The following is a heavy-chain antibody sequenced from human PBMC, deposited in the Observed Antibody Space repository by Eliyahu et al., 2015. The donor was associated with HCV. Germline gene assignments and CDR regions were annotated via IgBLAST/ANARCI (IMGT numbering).Heavy chain of an antibody. CDR1: GFTFSSYS. CDR3: ARGSVVTKSDY. D-gene: IGHD4-23*01. Sequence: EVQLVESGGGLVKPGGSLRLSCAASGFTFSSYSMNWVRQAPGKGLEGVSSISSSSSYIYYADSVKGRFTISRDNAKNSLYLQMNSLRAEDTAVYYCARGSVVTKSDYWGQGTLVTVSS. CDR2: ISSSSSYI. J-gene: IGHJ4*02. V-gene: IGHV3-21*01.